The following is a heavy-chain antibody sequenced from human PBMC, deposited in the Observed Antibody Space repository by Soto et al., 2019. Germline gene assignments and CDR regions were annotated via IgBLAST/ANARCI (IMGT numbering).Heavy chain of an antibody. D-gene: IGHD1-26*01. J-gene: IGHJ3*02. CDR3: ARHSGERELLGGAFDI. CDR1: GYSFTSYW. CDR2: IYPGDSDT. Sequence: GESLKISCKGSGYSFTSYWIGWVRQMPGKGLEWMGIIYPGDSDTRYSPSFQGQVTISADKSISTAYLQWSSLKASDTAMYYCARHSGERELLGGAFDIWGQGTMVTVSS. V-gene: IGHV5-51*01.